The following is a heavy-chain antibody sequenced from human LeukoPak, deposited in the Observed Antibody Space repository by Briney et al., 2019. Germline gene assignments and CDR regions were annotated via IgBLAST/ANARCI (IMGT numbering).Heavy chain of an antibody. Sequence: GGSLRLSCAASGFTFSSYWRHWVRQAPGKGLVWVSRINSDGSSTSYADSMKGRFTISRDNAKNSVYLQMNSLRAEDTAVYYCARERFHGSGAPRFDYWGQGTLVTVSS. J-gene: IGHJ4*02. CDR1: GFTFSSYW. CDR3: ARERFHGSGAPRFDY. D-gene: IGHD3-10*01. CDR2: INSDGSST. V-gene: IGHV3-74*01.